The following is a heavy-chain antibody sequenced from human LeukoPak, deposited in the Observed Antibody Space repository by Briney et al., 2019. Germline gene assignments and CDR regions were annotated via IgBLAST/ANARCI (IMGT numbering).Heavy chain of an antibody. CDR3: ARDTRSYDILTGYLPLDY. CDR2: LFSSGSTI. D-gene: IGHD3-9*01. Sequence: PGDSLRHSCGASGFTLSSYEMNCAAPPPGEGLECGSYLFSSGSTIYYADSVKGRFTISRDNAKNSLYLQMNSLRAEDTAVYYCARDTRSYDILTGYLPLDYWGQGTLVTVSS. J-gene: IGHJ4*02. CDR1: GFTLSSYE. V-gene: IGHV3-48*03.